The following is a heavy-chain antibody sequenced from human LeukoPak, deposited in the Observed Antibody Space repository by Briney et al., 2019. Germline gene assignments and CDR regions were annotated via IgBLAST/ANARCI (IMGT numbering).Heavy chain of an antibody. J-gene: IGHJ3*02. CDR3: ARGDSPTALDAFDI. Sequence: GASVKVSCKTSGYTFTSYGISWVRQAPGQGLEWMGWISAYNGNTNYAQKLQGRVTMTTDTSTSTAYMELRSLRSDDTAVYYCARGDSPTALDAFDIWGQGTMVTVSS. V-gene: IGHV1-18*01. D-gene: IGHD4-17*01. CDR2: ISAYNGNT. CDR1: GYTFTSYG.